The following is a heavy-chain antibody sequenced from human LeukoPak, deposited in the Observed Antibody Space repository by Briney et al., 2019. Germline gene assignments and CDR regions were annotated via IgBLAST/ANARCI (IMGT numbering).Heavy chain of an antibody. D-gene: IGHD3-3*01. CDR1: GFTFGSYW. J-gene: IGHJ6*02. CDR3: ARVSYDFWSGYWEPSDGMDV. CDR2: IKQDGSEK. Sequence: GGSLRLSCAASGFTFGSYWMSWVRQAPGKGLEWVANIKQDGSEKYYVDSVKGRFTISRDNAKNSLYLQMNSLRAEDTAVYYCARVSYDFWSGYWEPSDGMDVWGQGTTVTVSS. V-gene: IGHV3-7*01.